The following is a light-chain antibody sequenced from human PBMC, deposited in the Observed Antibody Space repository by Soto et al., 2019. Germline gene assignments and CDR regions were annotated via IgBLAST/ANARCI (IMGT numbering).Light chain of an antibody. CDR3: SSYAAGSTLFV. CDR1: NSDIGNSYY. J-gene: IGLJ1*01. Sequence: QSVLTQPASVSGSPGQSITISCTGTNSDIGNSYYVSWYQHHPGKAPKLMIFEVSNRPSGISDRFSGSKSGNTASLTISGLQAEDDAYYYCSSYAAGSTLFVFATGTKVTLL. V-gene: IGLV2-14*01. CDR2: EVS.